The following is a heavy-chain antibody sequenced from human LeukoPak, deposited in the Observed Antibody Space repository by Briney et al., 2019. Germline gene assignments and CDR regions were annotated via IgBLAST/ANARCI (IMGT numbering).Heavy chain of an antibody. CDR1: GYTFTGYY. J-gene: IGHJ6*03. CDR2: IIPIFGTA. CDR3: AIPQEAGFEYYYYYMDV. V-gene: IGHV1-69*05. D-gene: IGHD3-10*01. Sequence: ASVKVSCKASGYTFTGYYMHWLRQAPGQGLEWMGGIIPIFGTANYAQKFQGRVTITTDESTSTAYMELSSLRSEDTAVYYCAIPQEAGFEYYYYYMDVWGKGTTVTVSS.